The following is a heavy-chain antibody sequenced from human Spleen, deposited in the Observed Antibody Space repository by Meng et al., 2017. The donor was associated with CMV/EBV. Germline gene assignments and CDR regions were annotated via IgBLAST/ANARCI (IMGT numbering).Heavy chain of an antibody. V-gene: IGHV4-30-4*08. Sequence: VSGDSINSDNYYWSWIRQPPGKGLEWIGYIFYSGTTNYNPSLKSRVTISVDTSKNQFSLKLRSVTAADTAVYYCASPNYYDTSGYYYWGQGTLVTVSS. CDR2: IFYSGTT. J-gene: IGHJ4*02. CDR1: GDSINSDNYY. CDR3: ASPNYYDTSGYYY. D-gene: IGHD3-22*01.